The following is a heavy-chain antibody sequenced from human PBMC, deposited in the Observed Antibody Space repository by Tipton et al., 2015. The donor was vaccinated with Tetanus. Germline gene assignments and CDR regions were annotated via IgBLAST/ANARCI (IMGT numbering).Heavy chain of an antibody. J-gene: IGHJ1*01. D-gene: IGHD2-8*02. CDR2: IYSTGAT. V-gene: IGHV4-59*01. CDR1: GGSMGTNH. Sequence: TLSLTCSVSGGSMGTNHWVWIRQAPGKRLESIGYIYSTGATKYNPSLKSRVTISMDRSENQISLKMTSVTAADTAVYYCAGVTAQRTELYFEHWGQGTQVTVSS. CDR3: AGVTAQRTELYFEH.